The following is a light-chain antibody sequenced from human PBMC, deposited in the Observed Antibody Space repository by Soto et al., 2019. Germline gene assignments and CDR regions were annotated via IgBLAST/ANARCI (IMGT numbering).Light chain of an antibody. CDR3: QTWGTGSVV. V-gene: IGLV4-69*01. J-gene: IGLJ7*01. CDR2: VDSDGTH. Sequence: QSVLTQSPSASASLGASVKLTCTLSSAHSSYAIAWHQQQPEKGPRYLMKVDSDGTHYRGGGIPDRFSGSGSGAERYLTISSLQSEDEADYFCQTWGTGSVVFGGGTQLTVL. CDR1: SAHSSYA.